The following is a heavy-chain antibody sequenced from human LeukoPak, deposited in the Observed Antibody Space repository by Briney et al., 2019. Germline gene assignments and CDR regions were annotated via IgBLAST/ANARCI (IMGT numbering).Heavy chain of an antibody. CDR1: GGSISSSNW. CDR2: IYHIGST. CDR3: ARWLINYDILTGYSWFDP. V-gene: IGHV4-4*02. Sequence: PSGTLSLTCAVSGGSISSSNWWSWVRQPPGKGLEWIGEIYHIGSTNYNPSLKSRVIISVDKSKKQFSLKLSSVTAEDTAVYYCARWLINYDILTGYSWFDPWGQGTLVTVSS. J-gene: IGHJ5*02. D-gene: IGHD3-9*01.